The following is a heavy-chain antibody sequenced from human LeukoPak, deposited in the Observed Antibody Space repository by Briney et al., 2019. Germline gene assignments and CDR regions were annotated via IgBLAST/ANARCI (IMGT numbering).Heavy chain of an antibody. Sequence: PSGTLSLTCAVSGGSISSSNWWSWVRQPPGKGLEWIGEIYHSGSTNYNPSLKSRVTISVDKSKNQFSLKLSSVTAADTAVYYCAREVVGATNYYYYYMDVWGKGTTVTVSS. CDR3: AREVVGATNYYYYYMDV. D-gene: IGHD1-26*01. J-gene: IGHJ6*03. V-gene: IGHV4-4*02. CDR2: IYHSGST. CDR1: GGSISSSNW.